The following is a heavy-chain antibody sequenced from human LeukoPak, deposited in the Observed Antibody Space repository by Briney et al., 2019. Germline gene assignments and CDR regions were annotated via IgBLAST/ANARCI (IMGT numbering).Heavy chain of an antibody. CDR3: ASTVEVAGRGGF. V-gene: IGHV3-20*04. CDR1: GFTFDDYG. J-gene: IGHJ4*02. Sequence: PGGSLRLSCAASGFTFDDYGMSWVRHAPGKGLEWVSCINWNGGSTGYADSVKGRFTISRDNAKNSVYLQMNSLRAEDTALYYCASTVEVAGRGGFWGQGTLVTVSS. CDR2: INWNGGST. D-gene: IGHD6-19*01.